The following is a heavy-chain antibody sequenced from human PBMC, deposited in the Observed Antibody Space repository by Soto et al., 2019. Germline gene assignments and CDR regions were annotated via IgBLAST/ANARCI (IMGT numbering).Heavy chain of an antibody. Sequence: QVQLVQSGAEVKKPGSSVKVSCKASGGTFGSYAISWVRQAPGQGLEWMGGIITIPGTANYAQKVQGRVTIAADESTSTAYMELSSLRSEDTAVYYCARSQGSSTSLEIYYYYFYGRDVWGHGTTVTVSS. D-gene: IGHD2-2*01. CDR2: IITIPGTA. CDR3: ARSQGSSTSLEIYYYYFYGRDV. CDR1: GGTFGSYA. V-gene: IGHV1-69*01. J-gene: IGHJ6*02.